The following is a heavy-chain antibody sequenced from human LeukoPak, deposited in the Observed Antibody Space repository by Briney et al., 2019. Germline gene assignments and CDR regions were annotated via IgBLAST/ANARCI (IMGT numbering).Heavy chain of an antibody. CDR3: AKVDSYYYDSSGPGFDY. CDR1: GFTFDDYG. V-gene: IGHV3-23*01. D-gene: IGHD3-22*01. J-gene: IGHJ4*02. CDR2: ISGSGGST. Sequence: GGSLRLSCAASGFTFDDYGMSWVRQAPGKGLEWVSAISGSGGSTYYADSVKGRFTISRDNSKNTLYLQMNSLRAEDTAVYYCAKVDSYYYDSSGPGFDYWGQGTLVTVSS.